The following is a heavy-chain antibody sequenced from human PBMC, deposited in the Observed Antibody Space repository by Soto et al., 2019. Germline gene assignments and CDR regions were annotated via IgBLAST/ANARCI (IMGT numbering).Heavy chain of an antibody. D-gene: IGHD2-15*01. CDR2: ITGSGGGT. CDR1: GFTFSSSA. V-gene: IGHV3-23*01. Sequence: GGSLRLSCAASGFTFSSSAMTWVRQAPGKGLEWVSAITGSGGGTYYADSVKGRFAISRDNSKNTLYLLMDSLRAGDTAVYYCAKSTGCSGGICIWGQGTQVTVSS. J-gene: IGHJ4*02. CDR3: AKSTGCSGGICI.